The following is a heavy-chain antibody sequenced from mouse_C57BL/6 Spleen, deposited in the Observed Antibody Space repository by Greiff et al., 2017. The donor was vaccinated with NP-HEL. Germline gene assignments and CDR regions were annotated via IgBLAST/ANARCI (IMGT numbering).Heavy chain of an antibody. D-gene: IGHD2-3*01. CDR1: GYAFSSSW. Sequence: QVHVKQSGPELVKPGASVKISCKASGYAFSSSWMNWVKQRPGKGLEWIGRIYPGDGDTNYNGKFKGKATLTADKSSSTAYMQLSSLTSEDSAVYCCARRQDGYSYFDYWGQGTTRTVSS. CDR3: ARRQDGYSYFDY. V-gene: IGHV1-82*01. CDR2: IYPGDGDT. J-gene: IGHJ2*01.